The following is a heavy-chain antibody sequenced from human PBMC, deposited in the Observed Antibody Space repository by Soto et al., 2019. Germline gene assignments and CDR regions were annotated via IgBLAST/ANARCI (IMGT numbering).Heavy chain of an antibody. J-gene: IGHJ4*02. Sequence: EVQLVESGGGLVQPGGSLRLSCAASGFTFSSYWMHWVRQAPGKGLVWVSRINSDGSSTSYADSVKGRFTISRDNAKTTQYLQMNSLRAEDTAVYYCARVGVRGVTDYWGQGTLVTVSS. CDR3: ARVGVRGVTDY. CDR1: GFTFSSYW. V-gene: IGHV3-74*01. CDR2: INSDGSST. D-gene: IGHD3-10*01.